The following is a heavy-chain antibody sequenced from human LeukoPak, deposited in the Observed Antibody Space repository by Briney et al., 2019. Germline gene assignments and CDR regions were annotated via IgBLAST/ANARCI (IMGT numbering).Heavy chain of an antibody. CDR2: ISGRGGST. D-gene: IGHD6-19*01. V-gene: IGHV3-23*01. CDR3: ANIAVAGPTGFDY. Sequence: GGSLRLSCAASGFTFSSYAMSWVRQAPGKGLEWVSAISGRGGSTYYADSVKGRFTISRDNSKNTLYLQMNSLRAEDTAVYYCANIAVAGPTGFDYWGQGTLVTVSS. CDR1: GFTFSSYA. J-gene: IGHJ4*02.